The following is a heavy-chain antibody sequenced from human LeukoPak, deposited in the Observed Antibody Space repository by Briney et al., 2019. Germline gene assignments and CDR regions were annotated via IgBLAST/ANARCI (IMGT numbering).Heavy chain of an antibody. CDR1: GYTFTSYY. V-gene: IGHV1-69*13. J-gene: IGHJ4*02. Sequence: SVKVSCKASGYTFTSYYMHWVRQAPGQGLEWMGGIIPIFGTANYAQKFQGRVTITADESTSTAYMELSSLRSEDTAVYYCASNGVDTAMVTDYWGQGTLVTVSS. D-gene: IGHD5-18*01. CDR3: ASNGVDTAMVTDY. CDR2: IIPIFGTA.